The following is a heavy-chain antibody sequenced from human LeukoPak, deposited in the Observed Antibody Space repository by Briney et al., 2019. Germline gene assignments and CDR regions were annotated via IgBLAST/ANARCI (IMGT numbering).Heavy chain of an antibody. J-gene: IGHJ3*02. CDR1: EGTFGGYA. Sequence: SVKVSCKASEGTFGGYAINWVRQAPGQGLQWVGGIIPMIGTTNFAQKFQGRVTITADASTSTAYMELNSLTSEDTAVYYCARDRAIPKADVFDIWGQGTMVTVSS. V-gene: IGHV1-69*13. CDR2: IIPMIGTT. CDR3: ARDRAIPKADVFDI.